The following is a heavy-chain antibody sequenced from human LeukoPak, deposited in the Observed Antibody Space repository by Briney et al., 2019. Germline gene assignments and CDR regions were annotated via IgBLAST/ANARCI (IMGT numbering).Heavy chain of an antibody. D-gene: IGHD2-15*01. J-gene: IGHJ5*02. CDR3: ARSFAVVDWFDP. CDR1: GVSISSYY. Sequence: SETLSLTCTVSGVSISSYYWSWLRQPPGKGLEWVGYIYYSGSTNYNPSLKSGVTISEDTTKNQFSLKLSSVTAADTAVYYCARSFAVVDWFDPWGQGTLVTVSS. V-gene: IGHV4-59*01. CDR2: IYYSGST.